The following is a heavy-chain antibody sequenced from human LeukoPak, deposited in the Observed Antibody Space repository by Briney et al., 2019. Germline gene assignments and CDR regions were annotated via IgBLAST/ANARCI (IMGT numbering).Heavy chain of an antibody. V-gene: IGHV3-72*01. CDR3: ARDRRDYGDYGDAFDI. D-gene: IGHD4-17*01. CDR1: GFTFSDHY. CDR2: TRNKANSYTT. Sequence: GGSLRLSCAASGFTFSDHYMDWGRQSPGKGLEWVGRTRNKANSYTTEYAASVKGRFTISRDESKNSLYLQMNSLKTEDTAVYYCARDRRDYGDYGDAFDIWGQGTMVTVSS. J-gene: IGHJ3*02.